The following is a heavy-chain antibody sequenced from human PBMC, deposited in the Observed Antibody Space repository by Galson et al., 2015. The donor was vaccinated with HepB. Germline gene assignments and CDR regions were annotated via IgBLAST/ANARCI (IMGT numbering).Heavy chain of an antibody. D-gene: IGHD3-3*02. J-gene: IGHJ4*02. CDR1: GYTFTTHT. V-gene: IGHV1-3*01. CDR3: AREGRLAF. Sequence: SVKVSCKASGYTFTTHTIHWVRQAPGQRLEWLGCITANGNIRNSQNFQGRVTITRDTSASTAYMELRSLRSEDTAVYYCAREGRLAFWGQGTPVTDSS. CDR2: ITANGNI.